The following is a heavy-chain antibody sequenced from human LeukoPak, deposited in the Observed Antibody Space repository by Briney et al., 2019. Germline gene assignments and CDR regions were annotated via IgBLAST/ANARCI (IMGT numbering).Heavy chain of an antibody. CDR1: GGTFSSYA. Sequence: ASVKVSCKASGGTFSSYAISWVRQAPGQGLEWMGRIFPILGIANYAQKFQGRVTITADKSTSTAYMELSSLRSEDTAVYYCARDCTVFGDPPCYWGQGTLVTVSS. D-gene: IGHD3-10*02. J-gene: IGHJ4*02. CDR3: ARDCTVFGDPPCY. V-gene: IGHV1-69*04. CDR2: IFPILGIA.